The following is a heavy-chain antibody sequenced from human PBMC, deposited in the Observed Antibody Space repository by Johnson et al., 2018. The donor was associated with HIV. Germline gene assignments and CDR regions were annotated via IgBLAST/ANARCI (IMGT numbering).Heavy chain of an antibody. CDR2: ISYDGTKK. J-gene: IGHJ3*02. D-gene: IGHD3-16*01. Sequence: QVQLVESGGGVVQPGRSLRLSCVASGFPFSTYAIHWVRQAPGKGLEWVAVISYDGTKKYYADSVKGRFTMSRDNSKNTIYLQTNSLRREDTAVYYCARGGSDAFDIWGQGTMVTVSS. CDR1: GFPFSTYA. V-gene: IGHV3-30-3*01. CDR3: ARGGSDAFDI.